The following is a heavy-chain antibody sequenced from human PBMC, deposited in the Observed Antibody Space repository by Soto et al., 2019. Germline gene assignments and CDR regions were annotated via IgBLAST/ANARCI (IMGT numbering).Heavy chain of an antibody. CDR3: ARDQYIWNDVGSDY. CDR2: ISSSSSYI. D-gene: IGHD1-1*01. Sequence: EVQLVESGGGLVKPGGSLRLSCAASGFTFSSYSMNWVRQAPGKGLEWVSSISSSSSYIYYADSVKGRFTISRDNAKNSRYVQMNRLRAGDTAVYYCARDQYIWNDVGSDYWGQGTLVTVSS. CDR1: GFTFSSYS. J-gene: IGHJ4*02. V-gene: IGHV3-21*01.